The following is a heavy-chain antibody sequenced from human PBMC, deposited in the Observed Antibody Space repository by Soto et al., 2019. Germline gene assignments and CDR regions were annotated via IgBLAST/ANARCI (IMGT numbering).Heavy chain of an antibody. CDR3: AHEGAYGDYGDYLDY. CDR2: LTGSGHGT. J-gene: IGHJ4*02. D-gene: IGHD4-17*01. Sequence: EVQLLEAGGGLVQPGGSLRLSCAASGFTFSSYAMRWVRQTPGKGLEWVSTLTGSGHGTIYADSVKGRFTISRDNSKRTLYLQMNSLRADDTAVYYCAHEGAYGDYGDYLDYWGQGTLVTVSS. V-gene: IGHV3-23*01. CDR1: GFTFSSYA.